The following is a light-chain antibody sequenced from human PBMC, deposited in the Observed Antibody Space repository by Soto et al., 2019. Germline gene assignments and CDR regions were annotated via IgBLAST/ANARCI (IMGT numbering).Light chain of an antibody. CDR2: GAS. CDR1: RAIRHY. V-gene: IGKV1-39*01. Sequence: DLQMTPSPSSLSASVGDTVTLTCRAPRAIRHYLNWYPQKPGKAPKLLSYGASSLQSGVPSRFSGSGSGTDFTLTITSLQPEDFGIYYCQQCDAMPYTFGQGTKL. CDR3: QQCDAMPYT. J-gene: IGKJ2*01.